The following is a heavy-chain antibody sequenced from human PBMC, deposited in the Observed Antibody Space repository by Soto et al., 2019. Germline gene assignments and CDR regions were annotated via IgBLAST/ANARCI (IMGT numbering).Heavy chain of an antibody. CDR2: ISGSGGST. Sequence: LRLSYRAAWGNCVSYARRCVRKTKGKGLEWVSAISGSGGSTYYADSVKGRFTISRDNSKNTLYLQMNSLRAEDTAVYYCAKDKEIRYFDWLSHGPYYFDYWGQGILVTVSS. CDR1: WGNCVSYA. CDR3: AKDKEIRYFDWLSHGPYYFDY. J-gene: IGHJ4*02. V-gene: IGHV3-23*01. D-gene: IGHD3-9*01.